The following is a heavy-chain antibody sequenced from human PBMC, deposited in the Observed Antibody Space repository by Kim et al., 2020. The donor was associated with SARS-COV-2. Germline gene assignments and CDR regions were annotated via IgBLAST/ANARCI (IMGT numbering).Heavy chain of an antibody. CDR3: AKDGKGKYDYVWGSYRYYFDY. CDR2: IWYDGSNK. Sequence: LSLTCAASGFTFSSYGMHWVRQAPGKGLEWVAVIWYDGSNKYYADSVKGRFTISRDNSKNTLYLQMNSLRAEDTAVYYCAKDGKGKYDYVWGSYRYYFDYWGQGTLVTVSS. V-gene: IGHV3-33*06. D-gene: IGHD3-16*02. CDR1: GFTFSSYG. J-gene: IGHJ4*02.